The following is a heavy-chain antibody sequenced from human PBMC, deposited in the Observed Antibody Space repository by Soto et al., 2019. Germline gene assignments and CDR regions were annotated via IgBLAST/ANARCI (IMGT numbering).Heavy chain of an antibody. CDR3: ARDVANDY. D-gene: IGHD5-12*01. Sequence: QVQLQQWGAGLLKPSETLSLTCAVYGGSFSGYYWSWIRQPPGKGLEWIGEINHSGSTNYNPSLKIRVTISVDTSKNQFSLKLSSVTAADTAVYYCARDVANDYWGQGTLVTVSS. V-gene: IGHV4-34*01. CDR2: INHSGST. J-gene: IGHJ4*02. CDR1: GGSFSGYY.